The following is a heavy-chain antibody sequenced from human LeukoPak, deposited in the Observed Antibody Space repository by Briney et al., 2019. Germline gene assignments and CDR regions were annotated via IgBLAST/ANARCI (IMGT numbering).Heavy chain of an antibody. CDR2: IYHSGST. D-gene: IGHD5-24*01. J-gene: IGHJ4*02. CDR3: ARGRRDGYNR. Sequence: SQTLSLTCAVSGGSISSGGYSWSWIRQPPGKGLEWIVYIYHSGSTYYNPSLKSRVTISVDRSKNQFSLKLSSVTAADTAVYYCARGRRDGYNRWGQGTLVTVSS. CDR1: GGSISSGGYS. V-gene: IGHV4-30-2*01.